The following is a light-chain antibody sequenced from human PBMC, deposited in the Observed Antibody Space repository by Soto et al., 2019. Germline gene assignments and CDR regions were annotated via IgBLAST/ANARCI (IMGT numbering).Light chain of an antibody. J-gene: IGKJ4*01. CDR2: DAS. CDR3: QQYLYLPLT. V-gene: IGKV1-33*01. Sequence: DIQMTQSPSSLSASVGDRVTITCHASQVISMYLNWYRHKPGKAPELLIFDASNLETAFPSRFSGSGSGTNFTFTITGLQPEHSATYYCQQYLYLPLTFGGGTKVEV. CDR1: QVISMY.